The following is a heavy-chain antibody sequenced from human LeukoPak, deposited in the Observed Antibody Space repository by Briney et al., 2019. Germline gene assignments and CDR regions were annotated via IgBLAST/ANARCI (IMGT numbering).Heavy chain of an antibody. D-gene: IGHD6-13*01. V-gene: IGHV4-39*07. CDR3: ARAPSSSWPLMYYFDY. Sequence: SETLSLTCTVSGDSISSSSYYWGWIRQPPGKGLEWIGSIYYSGSTYYNPSLKSRVTISVDTSKNQFSLKLSSVTAADTAVYYCARAPSSSWPLMYYFDYWGQGTLVTVSS. J-gene: IGHJ4*02. CDR2: IYYSGST. CDR1: GDSISSSSYY.